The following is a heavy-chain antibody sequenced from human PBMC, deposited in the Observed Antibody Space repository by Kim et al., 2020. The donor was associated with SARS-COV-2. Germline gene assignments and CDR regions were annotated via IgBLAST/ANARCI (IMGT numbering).Heavy chain of an antibody. D-gene: IGHD1-26*01. CDR3: ARDSSTVGGGFDY. J-gene: IGHJ4*02. V-gene: IGHV1-2*07. Sequence: YAHNLQGRVTLTRDTSINTAYMELSSLRSDDTAVYYCARDSSTVGGGFDYWGQGTLVTVSS.